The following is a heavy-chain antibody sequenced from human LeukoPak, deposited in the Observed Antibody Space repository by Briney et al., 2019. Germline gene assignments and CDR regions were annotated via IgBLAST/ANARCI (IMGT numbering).Heavy chain of an antibody. V-gene: IGHV4-59*12. CDR2: IYYSGST. Sequence: SETLSLTCTVSGGAISSYYWSWIRQPPGKGLEWIGYIYYSGSTSYNPSLKSRVTISVDTSKNQFSLKLSSVTAADTAVYYCAGGYDDAFDIWGQGTMVTVSS. J-gene: IGHJ3*02. D-gene: IGHD5-12*01. CDR1: GGAISSYY. CDR3: AGGYDDAFDI.